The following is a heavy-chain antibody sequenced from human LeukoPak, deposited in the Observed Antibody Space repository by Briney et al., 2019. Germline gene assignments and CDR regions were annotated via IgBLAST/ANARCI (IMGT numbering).Heavy chain of an antibody. CDR2: INHSGST. V-gene: IGHV4-34*01. CDR1: GGSFSGYY. CDR3: ARDRWLHLYFDY. Sequence: SETLSLTCAVYGGSFSGYYWSWIRQPPGKGLEWIGEINHSGSTNYNPSLKSRVTISVDTSKNQSSLKLSSVTAADTAVYYCARDRWLHLYFDYWGQGTLVTVS. J-gene: IGHJ4*02. D-gene: IGHD5-24*01.